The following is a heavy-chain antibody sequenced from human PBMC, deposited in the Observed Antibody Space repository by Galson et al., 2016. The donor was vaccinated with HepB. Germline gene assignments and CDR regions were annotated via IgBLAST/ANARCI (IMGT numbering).Heavy chain of an antibody. V-gene: IGHV3-30*18. Sequence: SLRLSCAAFGFTFRRFGMHWVRQVPGQGLEWVAIISHDGSLKFYADSVKGRFTISRDNLNNTLYLQMNSLRREDSAIYYCAKAMAADRTNWFDSWGQGALVTVSS. D-gene: IGHD6-13*01. CDR3: AKAMAADRTNWFDS. J-gene: IGHJ5*01. CDR1: GFTFRRFG. CDR2: ISHDGSLK.